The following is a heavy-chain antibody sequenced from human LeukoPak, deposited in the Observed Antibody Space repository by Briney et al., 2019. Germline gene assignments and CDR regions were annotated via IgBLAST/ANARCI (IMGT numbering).Heavy chain of an antibody. CDR2: INPNSGGT. Sequence: ASVKVSCKASGYTFTGYYMHWVRHAPGQGLEWMGWINPNSGGTNYAQKFQGRVTMTRDTSISTAYMELSRLRSDDTAVYYCARPGTTWANNNWFDPWGQGTLVTVSS. D-gene: IGHD1-7*01. CDR3: ARPGTTWANNNWFDP. V-gene: IGHV1-2*02. CDR1: GYTFTGYY. J-gene: IGHJ5*02.